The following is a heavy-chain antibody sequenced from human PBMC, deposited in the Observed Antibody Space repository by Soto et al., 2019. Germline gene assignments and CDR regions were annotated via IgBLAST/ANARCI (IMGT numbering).Heavy chain of an antibody. CDR1: GFTFSSYW. V-gene: IGHV3-74*01. J-gene: IGHJ4*02. D-gene: IGHD4-4*01. CDR2: INSDGSST. Sequence: GGSLRLSCAASGFTFSSYWMHWVRQAPGKGLVWVSRINSDGSSTSYADSVKGRFTISRDNAKNTLYLQMNSLRAEDTAVYYCARGVFSNYPVPHYYFDYWGQGTLVTVSS. CDR3: ARGVFSNYPVPHYYFDY.